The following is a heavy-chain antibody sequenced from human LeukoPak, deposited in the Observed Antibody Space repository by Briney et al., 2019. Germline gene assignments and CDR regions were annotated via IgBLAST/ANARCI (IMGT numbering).Heavy chain of an antibody. Sequence: ASVKVSCKASGYIFTNYYMHWVRQAPGQGLEWMGIINPSGGSTTYAQRFQGRVTMTRDTSTSTVYMELSSLRSEDTAVYYCARGMYCSGGSCYSIFAYWGQGTLVTVSS. V-gene: IGHV1-46*01. CDR1: GYIFTNYY. D-gene: IGHD2-15*01. CDR3: ARGMYCSGGSCYSIFAY. CDR2: INPSGGST. J-gene: IGHJ4*02.